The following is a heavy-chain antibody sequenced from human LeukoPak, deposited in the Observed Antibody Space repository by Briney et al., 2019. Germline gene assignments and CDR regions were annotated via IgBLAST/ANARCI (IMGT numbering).Heavy chain of an antibody. V-gene: IGHV1-69*13. CDR3: AREKDYCSGGSCCSYYYGMDV. D-gene: IGHD2-15*01. Sequence: ASVKVSCKASGGTFSSYAISWVRQAPGQGLEWMGGIIPIFGTANYAQKFQGRVTITADESTSTAYMELSSLRSEDTAVYYCAREKDYCSGGSCCSYYYGMDVWGQGTTVTVSS. CDR1: GGTFSSYA. CDR2: IIPIFGTA. J-gene: IGHJ6*02.